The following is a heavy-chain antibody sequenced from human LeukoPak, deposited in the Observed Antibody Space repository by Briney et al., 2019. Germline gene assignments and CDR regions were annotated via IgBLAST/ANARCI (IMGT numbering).Heavy chain of an antibody. J-gene: IGHJ5*02. CDR3: AKHMVRGVMGYWFDP. D-gene: IGHD3-10*01. Sequence: GGSLRLSCAASGFTFSSYAMSWVRQAPGKGLEWVSAISGSGGSTYYADSVKGRFTISRDNSKNTLYLQMNSLRAEDTAVYYCAKHMVRGVMGYWFDPWGQGTLVTVSS. CDR1: GFTFSSYA. V-gene: IGHV3-23*01. CDR2: ISGSGGST.